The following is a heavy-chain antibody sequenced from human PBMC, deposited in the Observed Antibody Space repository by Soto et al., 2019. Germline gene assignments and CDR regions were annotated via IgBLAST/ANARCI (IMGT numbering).Heavy chain of an antibody. CDR1: RFTFRNFA. CDR3: AKVMYTWNDVAAFDS. CDR2: IGVTEGST. V-gene: IGHV3-23*01. Sequence: PGGSLRLSCEAPRFTFRNFAMSWVRQSPGKGLEWISTIGVTEGSTYYTDSVRGRFTISRDNSKNTLYLQMNSLRVEDTALYYCAKVMYTWNDVAAFDSWGQGTLVTVSS. J-gene: IGHJ4*02. D-gene: IGHD1-1*01.